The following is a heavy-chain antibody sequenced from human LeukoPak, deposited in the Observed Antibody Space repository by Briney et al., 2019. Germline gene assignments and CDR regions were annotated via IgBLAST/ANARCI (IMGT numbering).Heavy chain of an antibody. CDR2: ISGSGAGT. Sequence: GGSLRLSCAASGFTFSSYAMSWVRQAPGKGLEWVSAISGSGAGTYYADSVKGRFTTSRDNSKNTLYLQINSLRVEDTAVYYCAKKYSGTYYFDYWGQGTLVTVSS. CDR1: GFTFSSYA. D-gene: IGHD1-26*01. J-gene: IGHJ4*02. CDR3: AKKYSGTYYFDY. V-gene: IGHV3-23*01.